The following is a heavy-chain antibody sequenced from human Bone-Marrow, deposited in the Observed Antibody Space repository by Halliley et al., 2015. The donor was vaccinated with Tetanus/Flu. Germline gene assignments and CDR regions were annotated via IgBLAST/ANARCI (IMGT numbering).Heavy chain of an antibody. Sequence: SLRLSCAASGFSFRSYWLTWVRQAPGKGLEWVANINEDGSDQYYLDSLKGRFSISRDNAKNSLYLQMNSLRAEDTAAYYCARDLTTVAGRYYFDFWGQGTLVTVSS. CDR2: INEDGSDQ. D-gene: IGHD4-17*01. CDR1: GFSFRSYW. V-gene: IGHV3-7*01. J-gene: IGHJ4*02. CDR3: ARDLTTVAGRYYFDF.